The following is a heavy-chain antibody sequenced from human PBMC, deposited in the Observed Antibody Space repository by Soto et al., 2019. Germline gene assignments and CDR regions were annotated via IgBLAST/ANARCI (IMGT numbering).Heavy chain of an antibody. CDR1: GFSFSSYA. CDR2: ISYDGNNK. V-gene: IGHV3-30*18. Sequence: QVQLVESGGGVVHPGRSLRLSCAASGFSFSSYAMHWVRQAPGKGLEWVAIISYDGNNKYYPDSVKGRFTISRDNSKTTMYLQISTLRPEDTAVYYCAKDPTAAPTVLGMDVWGQGTTVTVSS. J-gene: IGHJ6*02. D-gene: IGHD1-1*01. CDR3: AKDPTAAPTVLGMDV.